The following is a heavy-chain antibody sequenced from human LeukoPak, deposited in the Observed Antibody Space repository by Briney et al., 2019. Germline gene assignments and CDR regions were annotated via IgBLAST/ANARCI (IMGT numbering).Heavy chain of an antibody. CDR2: ISGSGSST. CDR1: GFTFSSYS. Sequence: GGSLRLSCAASGFTFSSYSMNWVRQAPGKGLKWVSAISGSGSSTYYADSVKGRFTISRDNSKNTLFVQMNSLRAEDTAVYYCAKGYCSSSSCYSYAFDIWGQGTVVTVSS. J-gene: IGHJ3*02. D-gene: IGHD2-2*01. V-gene: IGHV3-23*01. CDR3: AKGYCSSSSCYSYAFDI.